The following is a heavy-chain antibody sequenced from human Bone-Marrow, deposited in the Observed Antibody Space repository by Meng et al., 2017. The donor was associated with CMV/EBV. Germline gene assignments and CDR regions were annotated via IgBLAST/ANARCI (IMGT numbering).Heavy chain of an antibody. J-gene: IGHJ4*02. CDR3: ARVLRGIAVAGYDY. CDR1: GASISSNY. D-gene: IGHD6-19*01. Sequence: SETLSLTCTVSGASISSNYWSWNRQPPGKGLEWIGYIYYSGSTNYNPSLKSRVTISVDTSKNQFSLKLSSVTAADTAVYYCARVLRGIAVAGYDYWGQGTLVTVSS. V-gene: IGHV4-59*01. CDR2: IYYSGST.